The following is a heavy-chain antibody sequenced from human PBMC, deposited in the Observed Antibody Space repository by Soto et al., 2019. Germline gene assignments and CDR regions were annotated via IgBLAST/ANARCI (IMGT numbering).Heavy chain of an antibody. CDR1: GFSLSTSGVG. CDR2: IYWDDDK. J-gene: IGHJ1*01. V-gene: IGHV2-5*02. D-gene: IGHD6-13*01. Sequence: QITLKESGPTLVKPTQTLTLTCTFSGFSLSTSGVGVGWIRQPPGKALEWLALIYWDDDKRYSPSLKSRLTIXKXTFXNQVVLTMTNMDPVDTATYYCAHSGIAAADRYFQHWGQGTLVTVSS. CDR3: AHSGIAAADRYFQH.